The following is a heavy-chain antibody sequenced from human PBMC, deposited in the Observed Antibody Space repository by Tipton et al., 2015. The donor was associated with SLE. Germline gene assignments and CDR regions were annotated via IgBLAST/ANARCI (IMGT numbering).Heavy chain of an antibody. CDR2: ISYDGSNK. CDR3: ASRDY. V-gene: IGHV3-30*04. J-gene: IGHJ4*02. Sequence: SLRLSCAASGFTFRSYAMHWVRQAPGKGLEWVAVISYDGSNKYYADSVKGRFTISRDNSKNTLYLQMNSLRAEDTAVYYCASRDYWGQGTLVTVSS. CDR1: GFTFRSYA.